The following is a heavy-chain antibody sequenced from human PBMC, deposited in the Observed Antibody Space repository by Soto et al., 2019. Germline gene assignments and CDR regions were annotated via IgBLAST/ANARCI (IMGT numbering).Heavy chain of an antibody. CDR1: CYTFTSYG. D-gene: IGHD2-8*01. CDR2: ISAYNGDT. Sequence: GASVKVSCKASCYTFTSYGINWLRQAPGQGLEWMGWISAYNGDTNYAQKFQGRVTMTTDTSTSTVYMELKSLRSDDTAVYYCARYCTNGICYGAPIDYWGQGTLVTVSS. CDR3: ARYCTNGICYGAPIDY. V-gene: IGHV1-18*01. J-gene: IGHJ4*02.